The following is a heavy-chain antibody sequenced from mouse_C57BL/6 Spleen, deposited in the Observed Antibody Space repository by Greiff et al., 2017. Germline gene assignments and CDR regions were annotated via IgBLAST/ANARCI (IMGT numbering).Heavy chain of an antibody. J-gene: IGHJ4*01. V-gene: IGHV1-80*01. CDR3: AGYYPYYYAMDY. CDR1: GYAFSSYW. D-gene: IGHD2-3*01. Sequence: VQLQQSGAELVKPGASVKISCKASGYAFSSYWMNWVKQRPGKGLEWIGQIYPGDGDTNYNGKFKGKATLTADKSSSTAYMQLSSLTSEDSAVYFCAGYYPYYYAMDYWGQGTSVTVSS. CDR2: IYPGDGDT.